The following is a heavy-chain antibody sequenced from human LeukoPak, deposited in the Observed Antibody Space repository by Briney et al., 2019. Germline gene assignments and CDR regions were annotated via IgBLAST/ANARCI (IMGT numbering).Heavy chain of an antibody. CDR2: INHSGST. Sequence: SETLSLTCAVYGGSFSGYYWSWIRQPPGKGLEWIGEINHSGSTNYNPSLKSRVTISVDTSKSQFSLKLSSVTAADTAVYYCAGNGDANIDYWGQGTLVTVSS. V-gene: IGHV4-34*01. CDR3: AGNGDANIDY. CDR1: GGSFSGYY. D-gene: IGHD4-17*01. J-gene: IGHJ4*02.